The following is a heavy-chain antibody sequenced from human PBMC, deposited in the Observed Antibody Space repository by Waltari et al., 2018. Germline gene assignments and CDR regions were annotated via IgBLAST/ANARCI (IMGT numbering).Heavy chain of an antibody. J-gene: IGHJ3*02. D-gene: IGHD3-22*01. CDR2: IYPGDSDT. Sequence: EVQLVQSGAEVKKPGESRKMSCKGSGYSFFRPWIGWVRPGPGKGLEWMGVIYPGDSDTRYSPSLQGHVTFSVDKSISAAFLQWSSLKASDTAMYYCARRRGGSTYYQDDGFEIWGQGTMVTVSS. V-gene: IGHV5-51*01. CDR1: GYSFFRPW. CDR3: ARRRGGSTYYQDDGFEI.